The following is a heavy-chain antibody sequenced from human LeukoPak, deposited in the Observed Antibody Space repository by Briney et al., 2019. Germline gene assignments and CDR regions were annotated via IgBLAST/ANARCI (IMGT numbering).Heavy chain of an antibody. Sequence: GGSLRLSCAASGFTFSTYRMSWVRQAPGKGLEWVANIKQDGSEKHYVDSVKGRFTISRDNAKNSLYLQMNSLRAEDTAVYYCARDRSSVGMEEDYYYMDVWGKGTTVTVSS. D-gene: IGHD6-6*01. CDR3: ARDRSSVGMEEDYYYMDV. J-gene: IGHJ6*03. CDR2: IKQDGSEK. V-gene: IGHV3-7*01. CDR1: GFTFSTYR.